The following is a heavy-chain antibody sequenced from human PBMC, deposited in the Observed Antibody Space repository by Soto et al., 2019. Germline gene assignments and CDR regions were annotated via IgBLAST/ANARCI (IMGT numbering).Heavy chain of an antibody. CDR1: GFSLSTSGVG. CDR2: IYWDDDK. CDR3: AHRPTTVSWGTFDY. Sequence: QITLKESGPTLVKPTQTLTLTCTFSGFSLSTSGVGVGWIRQPPGKDLEWLALIYWDDDKRYSPCLKSRLTITKDTSKTQVVLTMTNLDPVDTATYCCAHRPTTVSWGTFDYWGQGTLVTVSS. V-gene: IGHV2-5*02. D-gene: IGHD4-4*01. J-gene: IGHJ4*02.